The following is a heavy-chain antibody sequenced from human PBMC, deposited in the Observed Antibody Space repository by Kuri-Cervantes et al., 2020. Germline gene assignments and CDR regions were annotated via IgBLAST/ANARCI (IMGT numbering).Heavy chain of an antibody. J-gene: IGHJ6*02. CDR3: ARVCSGGSCSPYYFYGMDV. CDR1: GYTFTSYG. D-gene: IGHD2-15*01. Sequence: ASVKVSCKASGYTFTSYGISWVRQAPGQGLEWMGWISAYNGNTNYAQKLQGRVTMTTDTSTSTAYMEVRSLRSDDTAVYYCARVCSGGSCSPYYFYGMDVWGQGTTVTVSS. V-gene: IGHV1-18*01. CDR2: ISAYNGNT.